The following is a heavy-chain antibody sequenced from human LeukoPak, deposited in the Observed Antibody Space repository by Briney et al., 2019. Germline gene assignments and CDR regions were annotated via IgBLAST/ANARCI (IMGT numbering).Heavy chain of an antibody. Sequence: TGGSLRLSCAAPGFTFSSYSMNWVRQAPGKGLEWVSSISSSSSYIYYADSVKGRFTISRDNAKNSLYLQMNSLRAEDTAVYYCARDIGSGSYQFDYWGQGTLVTVSS. CDR1: GFTFSSYS. CDR2: ISSSSSYI. CDR3: ARDIGSGSYQFDY. D-gene: IGHD3-10*01. V-gene: IGHV3-21*01. J-gene: IGHJ4*02.